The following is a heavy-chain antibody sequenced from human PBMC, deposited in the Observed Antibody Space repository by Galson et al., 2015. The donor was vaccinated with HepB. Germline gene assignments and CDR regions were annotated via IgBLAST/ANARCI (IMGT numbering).Heavy chain of an antibody. J-gene: IGHJ6*02. Sequence: SLRLSCAASGFTFSSYAMHWVRQAPGKGLEYVSAISSNGGSTYYADSVRGRFTISRDNSKNTLYLQMSSLRAEDTAVYYCVKGRPRPGRYSSRRPFYYGMDVWGQGTTVTVSS. CDR3: VKGRPRPGRYSSRRPFYYGMDV. V-gene: IGHV3-64D*06. CDR1: GFTFSSYA. D-gene: IGHD6-13*01. CDR2: ISSNGGST.